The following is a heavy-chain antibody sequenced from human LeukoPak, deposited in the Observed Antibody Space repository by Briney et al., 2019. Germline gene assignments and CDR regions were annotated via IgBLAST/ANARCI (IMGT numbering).Heavy chain of an antibody. Sequence: PSETLSLTCAVHGGSFSGYYWSWIRQPPGKGLEWIGEINHSGSTNYNPSLKSRVTISVDTSKTQFSLKLSSVTAADTAVYYCARQKVLLYDILTGYKRRLGAFDIWGQGTMVTVSS. D-gene: IGHD3-9*01. CDR1: GGSFSGYY. CDR2: INHSGST. CDR3: ARQKVLLYDILTGYKRRLGAFDI. V-gene: IGHV4-34*01. J-gene: IGHJ3*02.